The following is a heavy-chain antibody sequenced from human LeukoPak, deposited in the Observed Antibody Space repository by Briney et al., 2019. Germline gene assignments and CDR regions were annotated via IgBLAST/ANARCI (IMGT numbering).Heavy chain of an antibody. D-gene: IGHD2-2*01. Sequence: SQTLSLTCAVPGGSISSGGYSWSWIRQPPGKGLEWIGYIYHSGSTYYNPSLKSRVTISVDRSKNQFSLKLSSVTAADTAVYYCARVGCSSTSCNNWFDPWGQGTLVTVSS. J-gene: IGHJ5*02. CDR3: ARVGCSSTSCNNWFDP. V-gene: IGHV4-30-2*01. CDR1: GGSISSGGYS. CDR2: IYHSGST.